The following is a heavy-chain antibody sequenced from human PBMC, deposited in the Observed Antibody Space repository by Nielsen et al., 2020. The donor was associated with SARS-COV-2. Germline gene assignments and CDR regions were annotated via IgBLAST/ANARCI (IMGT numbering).Heavy chain of an antibody. CDR2: IYSGGST. CDR3: AKDRSTVGEIVVVPAAAMGRMDV. V-gene: IGHV3-53*04. Sequence: GESLKISCAASGFTVSSNYMSWVRQAPGKGLEWVSVIYSGGSTYYADSVKGRFTISRHNSKNTLYLQMNSLRAEDTAVYYCAKDRSTVGEIVVVPAAAMGRMDVWGQGTTVTVSS. CDR1: GFTVSSNY. J-gene: IGHJ6*02. D-gene: IGHD2-2*01.